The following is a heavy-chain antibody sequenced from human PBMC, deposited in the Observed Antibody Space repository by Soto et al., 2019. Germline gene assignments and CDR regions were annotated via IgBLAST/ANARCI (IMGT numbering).Heavy chain of an antibody. D-gene: IGHD2-2*01. V-gene: IGHV5-51*03. J-gene: IGHJ4*02. CDR2: IYPGDSDT. Sequence: DVQLVQSGAEVKKPGESLKISCKGSGYSFTNYWIAWVRQMPGKGLEWMGIIYPGDSDTRYGPTFQGQVTISADKSLAPAYLQWNSLKASDTAMYYCARPSSGHTASLDYWGQGTLVTVSS. CDR1: GYSFTNYW. CDR3: ARPSSGHTASLDY.